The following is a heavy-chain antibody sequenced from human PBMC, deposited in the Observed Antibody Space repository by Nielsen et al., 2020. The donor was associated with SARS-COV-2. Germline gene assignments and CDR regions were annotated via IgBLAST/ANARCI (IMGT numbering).Heavy chain of an antibody. CDR2: IYYSGST. Sequence: SETLSLTCTVSGGSISSGGYYWNWIRQHPGKGLEWIGNIYYSGSTFYNPSVKSHFTMSLDTSKNQFSLNLTSVTAADTAMYYCARDSTAAIGGAWFDPWGQGTLVTVSS. D-gene: IGHD2-2*02. CDR3: ARDSTAAIGGAWFDP. CDR1: GGSISSGGYY. V-gene: IGHV4-31*01. J-gene: IGHJ5*02.